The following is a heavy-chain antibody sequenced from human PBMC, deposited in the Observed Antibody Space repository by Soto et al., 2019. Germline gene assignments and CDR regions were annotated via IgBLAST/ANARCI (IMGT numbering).Heavy chain of an antibody. CDR2: ISHDGSNK. D-gene: IGHD1-1*01. CDR3: ARADKRTYYGMDV. J-gene: IGHJ6*02. Sequence: PGGSLRLSCAASGFTFSGYAMSWVRQAPGKGLEWVAVISHDGSNKYYADSVKGRFTISRDNSKNTLYLQMNSLRAEDTAVYYCARADKRTYYGMDVWGQGTTVTVS. CDR1: GFTFSGYA. V-gene: IGHV3-30-3*01.